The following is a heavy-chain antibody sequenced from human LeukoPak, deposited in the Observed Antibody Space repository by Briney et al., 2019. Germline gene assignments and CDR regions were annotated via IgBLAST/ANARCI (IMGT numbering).Heavy chain of an antibody. D-gene: IGHD3-10*01. J-gene: IGHJ5*02. Sequence: SETLSLTCAVYGGSFSGYYWSWIRQPPGKGLEWIGEINHSGSTNYNPSLKSRVTISVDTSKNQFSLKLSSVTAADTAVYYCARHVEYGSGSYNGGWFDPWGQGTLVTVSS. CDR1: GGSFSGYY. CDR3: ARHVEYGSGSYNGGWFDP. V-gene: IGHV4-34*01. CDR2: INHSGST.